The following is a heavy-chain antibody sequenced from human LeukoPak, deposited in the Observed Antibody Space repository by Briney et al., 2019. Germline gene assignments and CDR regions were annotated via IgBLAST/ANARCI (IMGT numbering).Heavy chain of an antibody. CDR3: AKSNYGDV. Sequence: GGSLRLSCAASGXTFSSSAMTWVRRAPGKGLEWVSRINPSGDITYYADSVKGRFTISRDNSKSTLYLQMNSLRAEDTAVYYCAKSNYGDVWGQGTLVTVSS. CDR2: INPSGDIT. V-gene: IGHV3-23*01. CDR1: GXTFSSSA. J-gene: IGHJ4*02.